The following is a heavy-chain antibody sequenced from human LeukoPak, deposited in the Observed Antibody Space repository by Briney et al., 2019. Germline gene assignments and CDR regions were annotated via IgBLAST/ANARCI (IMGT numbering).Heavy chain of an antibody. D-gene: IGHD3-22*01. J-gene: IGHJ4*02. Sequence: GGSLRLSCEASGFTFSNYAMSWVRQAPGKGLEWVSGISDITYYADYVKGRFTISRDTSKNTLYLQMNSLRAEDTAVYYCARGAILVVITSYYFDYRGQGTLVTVSS. CDR2: ISDIT. V-gene: IGHV3-23*01. CDR1: GFTFSNYA. CDR3: ARGAILVVITSYYFDY.